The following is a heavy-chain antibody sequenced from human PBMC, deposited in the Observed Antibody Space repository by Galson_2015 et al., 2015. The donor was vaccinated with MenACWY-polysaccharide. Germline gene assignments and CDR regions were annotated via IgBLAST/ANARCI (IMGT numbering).Heavy chain of an antibody. CDR3: AKDWLGSGYMRPEWYFDY. V-gene: IGHV3-30*04. CDR2: ISYDGSNK. J-gene: IGHJ4*02. CDR1: GFTFSSYA. Sequence: SLRLSCAASGFTFSSYAMHWVRQAPGKGLEWVAVISYDGSNKYYADSVKGRFTISRDNSKNTLYLQMNSLRAEDTAVYYCAKDWLGSGYMRPEWYFDYWGQGTLVTVSS. D-gene: IGHD3-22*01.